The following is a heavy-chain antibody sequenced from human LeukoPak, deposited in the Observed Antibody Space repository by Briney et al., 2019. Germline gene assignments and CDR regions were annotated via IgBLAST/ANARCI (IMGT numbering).Heavy chain of an antibody. D-gene: IGHD3-10*01. CDR2: ISSSGSAI. CDR3: ARSPYYYGSGSYRPY. CDR1: GFTFSDYY. V-gene: IGHV3-11*01. J-gene: IGHJ4*02. Sequence: GGSLRLSCAASGFTFSDYYMSWIRQAPGKGLEWVSYISSSGSAIYYADSVKGRFTISRDNAKNSLYLQMNSLRAEDTAVYYCARSPYYYGSGSYRPYWGQGTLVTVSS.